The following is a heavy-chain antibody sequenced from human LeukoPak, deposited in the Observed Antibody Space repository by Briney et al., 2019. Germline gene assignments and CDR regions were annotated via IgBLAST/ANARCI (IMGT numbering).Heavy chain of an antibody. V-gene: IGHV1-2*02. D-gene: IGHD6-13*01. CDR1: GYTFTGYY. J-gene: IGHJ4*02. CDR2: INPNSGGT. Sequence: GASVKVSCKASGYTFTGYYMHWVRQAPGQGLEWMGWINPNSGGTNYAQKFQGRVTMTRDTSISTAYMELSRLRSDDTAVYYCARDLKGRAAAGSGGFDYWGQGTLVTVSS. CDR3: ARDLKGRAAAGSGGFDY.